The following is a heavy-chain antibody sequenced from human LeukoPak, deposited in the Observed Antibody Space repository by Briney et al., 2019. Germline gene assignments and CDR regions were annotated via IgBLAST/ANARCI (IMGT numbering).Heavy chain of an antibody. CDR3: ASTTVTTSGTNDY. D-gene: IGHD4-17*01. V-gene: IGHV4-30-2*01. CDR1: GGSISSGGYS. J-gene: IGHJ4*02. CDR2: IYHSGST. Sequence: SQTLSLTCAVSGGSISSGGYSWSWIRQPPGKGLEWIGYIYHSGSTYYNPSLKSRVTISVDRSKNQFSLKLSSVTAADTAVYYCASTTVTTSGTNDYWGQGTLVTVSS.